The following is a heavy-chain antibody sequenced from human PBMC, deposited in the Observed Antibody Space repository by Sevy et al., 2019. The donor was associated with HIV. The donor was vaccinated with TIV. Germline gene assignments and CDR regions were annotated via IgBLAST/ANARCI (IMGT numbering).Heavy chain of an antibody. Sequence: SETLSLTCSVSDDSISSSNYFWGWIRQPPGKGLEWIGSIYYTATTYYNPSLKSRFTLSVDTSKEPFSLMQSSVTAADTAVYYCARHGSWSFYFDDWGQGILVTVSS. CDR1: DDSISSSNYF. D-gene: IGHD6-13*01. CDR2: IYYTATT. J-gene: IGHJ4*02. V-gene: IGHV4-39*01. CDR3: ARHGSWSFYFDD.